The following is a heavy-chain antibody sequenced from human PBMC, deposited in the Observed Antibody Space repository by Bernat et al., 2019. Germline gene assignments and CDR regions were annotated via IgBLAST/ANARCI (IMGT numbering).Heavy chain of an antibody. J-gene: IGHJ6*02. Sequence: QVQLVQSGAEVKKPGSSVKVSCKASGGTFSSYAISWVRQAPGQGLEWMGGIIPIFGTANYAQKFQGRVTITADESTSTAYMELSSLRSEDTAVYYCASPRSASGRNPLNWYYYGMDVWGQGTTVTVSS. CDR1: GGTFSSYA. CDR3: ASPRSASGRNPLNWYYYGMDV. D-gene: IGHD1-1*01. CDR2: IIPIFGTA. V-gene: IGHV1-69*12.